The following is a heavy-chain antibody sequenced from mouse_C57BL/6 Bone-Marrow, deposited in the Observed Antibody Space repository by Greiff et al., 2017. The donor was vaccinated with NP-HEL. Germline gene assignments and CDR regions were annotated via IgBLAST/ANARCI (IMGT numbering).Heavy chain of an antibody. D-gene: IGHD1-1*01. Sequence: VQLKQSGPVLVKPGASVKMSCKASGYTFTDYYMNWVKQSHGKSLEWIGVINPYNGGTSYNQKFKGKATLTVDKSSSTAYMELNSLTSEDSAVYYCARSVITTVVHYFDYWGQGTTLTVSS. J-gene: IGHJ2*01. CDR3: ARSVITTVVHYFDY. V-gene: IGHV1-19*01. CDR1: GYTFTDYY. CDR2: INPYNGGT.